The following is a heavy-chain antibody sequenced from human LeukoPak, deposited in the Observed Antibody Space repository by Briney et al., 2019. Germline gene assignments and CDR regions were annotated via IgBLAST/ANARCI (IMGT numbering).Heavy chain of an antibody. CDR1: GFTFRSYE. J-gene: IGHJ4*02. Sequence: PGVSVRLSCAASGFTFRSYEMNWVRQAPGKGLEWVAVISSDGSHQYYADSVKGRFTISRDSSKNTLFLDMNSLRPEDTAVYYCANSPSSVWGYFDSWGQGTLVTVSS. V-gene: IGHV3-30*18. CDR2: ISSDGSHQ. D-gene: IGHD3-22*01. CDR3: ANSPSSVWGYFDS.